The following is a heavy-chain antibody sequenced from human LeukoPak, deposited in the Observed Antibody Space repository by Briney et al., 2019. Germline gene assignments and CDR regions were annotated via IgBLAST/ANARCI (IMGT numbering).Heavy chain of an antibody. CDR1: GGSISSGGYY. CDR3: ARDHGSGSYSYFDP. Sequence: SETLSLTCTVSGGSISSGGYYGSWIRQHPGKGLEWIGCIYSSGSANYNPSLRSRATMSLDTSKNQFSLTLRSVTAADTAVYYCARDHGSGSYSYFDPWGQGALVTVSS. V-gene: IGHV4-31*03. CDR2: IYSSGSA. D-gene: IGHD3-10*01. J-gene: IGHJ5*02.